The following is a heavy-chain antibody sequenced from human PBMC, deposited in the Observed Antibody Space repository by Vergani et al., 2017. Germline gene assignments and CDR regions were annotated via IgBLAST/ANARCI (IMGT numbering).Heavy chain of an antibody. CDR1: GGSFSGYY. D-gene: IGHD2-15*01. CDR2: INHSGST. Sequence: QVQLQQWGAGLLKPSETLSLTCAVYGGSFSGYYWSWIRQPPGKGLEWIGEINHSGSTNYNPSLKSRVTISVDTSKNQFSLKLSSVTAADTAVYYCARGSSSGGKSNFDYWGQGTLVTVSS. CDR3: ARGSSSGGKSNFDY. V-gene: IGHV4-34*01. J-gene: IGHJ4*02.